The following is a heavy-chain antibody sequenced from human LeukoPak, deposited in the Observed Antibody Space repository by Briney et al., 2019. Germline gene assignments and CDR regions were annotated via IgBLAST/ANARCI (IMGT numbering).Heavy chain of an antibody. CDR1: GFTFSSYG. CDR3: AQGGIVGGQSAFDI. CDR2: ISSSSSYT. J-gene: IGHJ3*02. V-gene: IGHV3-21*05. D-gene: IGHD1-26*01. Sequence: GGSLRLSCAASGFTFSSYGMHWVRQAPGKGLEWVSYISSSSSYTNYADSVKGRFTISRDNAKNSLYLQMNSLRAEDTAVYYCAQGGIVGGQSAFDIWGQGTMVTVSS.